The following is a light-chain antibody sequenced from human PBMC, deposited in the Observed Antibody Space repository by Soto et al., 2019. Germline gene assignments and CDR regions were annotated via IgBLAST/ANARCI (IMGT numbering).Light chain of an antibody. CDR1: SSNIGAGYD. V-gene: IGLV1-40*01. CDR3: RSNDNGLSGSDV. CDR2: GDS. Sequence: QPVRTQPPSVSGAPGQRLTISGTGSSSNIGAGYDVNWYQQLPETAPKLLIFGDSNRPSGVPDRFSGSKSGTSASLVITGRQAVDEADYYCRSNDNGLSGSDVFGTGTKATVL. J-gene: IGLJ1*01.